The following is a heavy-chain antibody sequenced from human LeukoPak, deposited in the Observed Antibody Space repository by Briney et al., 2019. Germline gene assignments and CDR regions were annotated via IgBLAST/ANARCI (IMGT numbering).Heavy chain of an antibody. Sequence: GGSLRLSCAASGFTFSSYEMNWVRQAPGKGLEWVSYISGSGTTTYYADSVKGRFTISRDNAKNSLYLQMNSLRAEDTAVHYCARGLLCSSCYHTFDYWGQGTLVTVSS. CDR3: ARGLLCSSCYHTFDY. CDR2: ISGSGTTT. V-gene: IGHV3-48*03. J-gene: IGHJ4*02. D-gene: IGHD2-2*01. CDR1: GFTFSSYE.